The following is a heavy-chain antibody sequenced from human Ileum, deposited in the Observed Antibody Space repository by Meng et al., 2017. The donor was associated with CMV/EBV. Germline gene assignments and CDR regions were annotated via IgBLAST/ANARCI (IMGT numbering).Heavy chain of an antibody. Sequence: SCSAFGFTFRTYRMTGVRQAPGRGLGWVSSISTSSSYIHYADSVKGRFTISRDNAKNSLYLQMNSLRADDTAVYYCARVPSENKPPYWGQGTLVTVSS. V-gene: IGHV3-21*01. CDR2: ISTSSSYI. J-gene: IGHJ4*02. CDR3: ARVPSENKPPY. CDR1: GFTFRTYR.